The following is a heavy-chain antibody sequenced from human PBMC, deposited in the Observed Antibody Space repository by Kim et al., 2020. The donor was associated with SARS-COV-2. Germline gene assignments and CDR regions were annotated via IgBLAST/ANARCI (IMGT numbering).Heavy chain of an antibody. CDR3: ARATGVITYYFDY. D-gene: IGHD3-22*01. Sequence: GGSLRLSCAASGFTFSSYGMHWVRQAPGKGLEWVAVIWYDGSNKYYADSVKGRSTISGDNSKNTLNLQMKTLRAEDTAVYYCARATGVITYYFDYGGQGT. CDR2: IWYDGSNK. J-gene: IGHJ4*02. CDR1: GFTFSSYG. V-gene: IGHV3-33*01.